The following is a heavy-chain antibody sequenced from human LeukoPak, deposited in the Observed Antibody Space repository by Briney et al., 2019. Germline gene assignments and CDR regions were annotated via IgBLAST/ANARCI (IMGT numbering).Heavy chain of an antibody. Sequence: SETLSLTCAVYGGSFSGYYWSWIRQPPGKGLEWIGEINHSGSTNYNPSLKSRVTISVDTSKNQFSLKLSSVTAADTAVYYCARYSLRGYLRAFDIWGQGTMVTVSS. CDR1: GGSFSGYY. CDR2: INHSGST. V-gene: IGHV4-34*01. D-gene: IGHD6-25*01. J-gene: IGHJ3*02. CDR3: ARYSLRGYLRAFDI.